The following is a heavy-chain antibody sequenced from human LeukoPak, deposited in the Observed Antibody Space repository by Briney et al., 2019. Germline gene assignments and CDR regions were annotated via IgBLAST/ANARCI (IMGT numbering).Heavy chain of an antibody. D-gene: IGHD4-17*01. CDR3: ATAKGFHDYGIDY. V-gene: IGHV4-31*03. Sequence: SETLSLTCTVSGGSISSGGYYWSWIRQHPGKGLEWIGYIYYSGSTYYNPSLKSRVTMSVDTSKNQFSLKLSSATAADTAVYYCATAKGFHDYGIDYWGQGTLVTVSS. CDR2: IYYSGST. J-gene: IGHJ4*02. CDR1: GGSISSGGYY.